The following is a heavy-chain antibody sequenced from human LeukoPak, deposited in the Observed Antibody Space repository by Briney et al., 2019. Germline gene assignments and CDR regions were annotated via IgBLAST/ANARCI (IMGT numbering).Heavy chain of an antibody. V-gene: IGHV1-18*01. Sequence: GASVKVSFESSGYTFTSYGISWVRQAPGQGLEWMGWISAYNGNTNYAQKLQGRVTMTTDTSTSTAYMELRSLRSDDTAVYYCAREGDYGDSFSFDYWGQGTLVTVSS. D-gene: IGHD4-17*01. CDR3: AREGDYGDSFSFDY. CDR1: GYTFTSYG. CDR2: ISAYNGNT. J-gene: IGHJ4*02.